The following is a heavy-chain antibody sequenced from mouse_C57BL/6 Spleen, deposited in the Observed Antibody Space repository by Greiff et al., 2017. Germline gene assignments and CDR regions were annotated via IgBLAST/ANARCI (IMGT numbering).Heavy chain of an antibody. CDR1: GYTFTSYW. J-gene: IGHJ4*01. Sequence: EVQLQQSGTVLARPGASVKMSCKTSGYTFTSYWMHWVKQRPGQGLEWIGAIYPGNSDTSYNQKFKGKAKLTADTAASTAYMELSSLTNEDSAVYYCTRDDYDPLYAMDYWGQGTSVTVSS. D-gene: IGHD2-4*01. V-gene: IGHV1-5*01. CDR2: IYPGNSDT. CDR3: TRDDYDPLYAMDY.